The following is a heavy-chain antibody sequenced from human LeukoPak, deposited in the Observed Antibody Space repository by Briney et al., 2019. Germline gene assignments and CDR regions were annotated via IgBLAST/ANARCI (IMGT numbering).Heavy chain of an antibody. CDR3: ATTPYCSGSTCYFDH. CDR1: GGSISSSSYY. Sequence: PSETLSLTCTVSGGSISSSSYYWGCIRQPPGKGLEWIGSVYYSGSTYYNPSLKSRVTISVDTSKNQFSLKLSSVTAADTAVYYCATTPYCSGSTCYFDHWGQGTLVTVSS. V-gene: IGHV4-39*01. J-gene: IGHJ4*02. D-gene: IGHD2-15*01. CDR2: VYYSGST.